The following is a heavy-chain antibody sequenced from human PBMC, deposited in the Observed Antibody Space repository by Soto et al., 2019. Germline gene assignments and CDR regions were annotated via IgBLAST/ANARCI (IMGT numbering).Heavy chain of an antibody. CDR3: ANDIRSYTSFFDQ. CDR1: GFTFSSYA. J-gene: IGHJ4*02. CDR2: ISGSGTGT. Sequence: GGSLRLSCAASGFTFSSYAMNWARQAPGKGLEWVSGISGSGTGTYYADSVKDRFTISRDNSRSTLYLQMNSLRAEDTAVYYCANDIRSYTSFFDQWGQGTLVTVYS. V-gene: IGHV3-23*01. D-gene: IGHD3-10*01.